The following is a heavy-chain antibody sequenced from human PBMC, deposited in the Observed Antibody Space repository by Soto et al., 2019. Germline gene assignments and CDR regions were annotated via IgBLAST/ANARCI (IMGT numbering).Heavy chain of an antibody. Sequence: QVQLQQWGAGLLKPSETLSLTCAVYGGSLSGYYWTWIRQSPGKGLEWIGEINHSGSPNYNPSLKSRVTISLDTSKNQFSLKLSSVTAADTAVYSCARGHQGAYFGYWGQGTLVTVSS. V-gene: IGHV4-34*02. CDR2: INHSGSP. J-gene: IGHJ4*02. CDR3: ARGHQGAYFGY. CDR1: GGSLSGYY.